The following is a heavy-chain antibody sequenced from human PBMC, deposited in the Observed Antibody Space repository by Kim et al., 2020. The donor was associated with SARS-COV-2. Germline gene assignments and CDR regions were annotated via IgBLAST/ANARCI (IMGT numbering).Heavy chain of an antibody. CDR2: INPNSGGT. J-gene: IGHJ6*02. CDR1: GYTFNGYY. Sequence: ASVKVSCKASGYTFNGYYMHWVRQAPGQGLEWMGRINPNSGGTNYAQNLQGRVTMTRDTSISTAYMELSRLRSDDTAVYYCARSSMLYANGYGMDVWGQGTTVTVSS. D-gene: IGHD2-8*01. CDR3: ARSSMLYANGYGMDV. V-gene: IGHV1-2*06.